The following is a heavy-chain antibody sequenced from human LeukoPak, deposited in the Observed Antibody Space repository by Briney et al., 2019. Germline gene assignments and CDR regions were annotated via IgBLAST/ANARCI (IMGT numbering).Heavy chain of an antibody. D-gene: IGHD1-1*01. CDR2: IKQDGSEK. CDR3: ATKGVERSQYYYYMDV. V-gene: IGHV3-7*01. CDR1: GFTFSSYW. Sequence: GGSLRLSCAASGFTFSSYWMSWVRQAPGKGLEWVANIKQDGSEKYYVDSVKGRFTISRDNAKNSLYLQMNSLRVDDTAAYYCATKGVERSQYYYYMDVWGNGTRVTVSS. J-gene: IGHJ6*03.